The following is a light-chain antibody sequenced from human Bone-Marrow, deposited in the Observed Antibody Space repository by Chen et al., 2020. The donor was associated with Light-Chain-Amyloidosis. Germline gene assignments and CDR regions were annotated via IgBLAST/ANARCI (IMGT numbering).Light chain of an antibody. V-gene: IGLV2-23*01. CDR2: EDN. Sequence: QSALTQPASVSGSPGQSITISCTGTSTDVGNYNLVSWYQRHPGKAPKLIIFEDNKLPSGVPSRCSGSRSGYTASLTISGLQAEDESDYYCCSYAGSQIFVFGTGSRVTVL. J-gene: IGLJ1*01. CDR1: STDVGNYNL. CDR3: CSYAGSQIFV.